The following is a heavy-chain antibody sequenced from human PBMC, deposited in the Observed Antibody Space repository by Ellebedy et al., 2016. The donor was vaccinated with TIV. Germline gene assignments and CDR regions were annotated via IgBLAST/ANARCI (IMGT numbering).Heavy chain of an antibody. Sequence: GASLKISCKASGYNFSSYFTGWLRQMPGKGLEWIGIIYPGDSDTRYSPSFQGPVTISVDKSISTAYLQWNSLRASETAMYYCARNSMYYGMDVWGQGTTVTVSS. CDR3: ARNSMYYGMDV. CDR2: IYPGDSDT. V-gene: IGHV5-51*01. D-gene: IGHD2/OR15-2a*01. J-gene: IGHJ6*02. CDR1: GYNFSSYF.